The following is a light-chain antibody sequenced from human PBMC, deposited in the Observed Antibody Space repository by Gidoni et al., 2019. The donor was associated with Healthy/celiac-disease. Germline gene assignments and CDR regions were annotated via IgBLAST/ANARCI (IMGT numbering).Light chain of an antibody. CDR1: QSVSSY. J-gene: IGKJ1*01. CDR3: QQRSNWPPVWT. CDR2: DAS. V-gene: IGKV3-11*01. Sequence: ELVLTQSPATLSLSPGERATLSCRASQSVSSYLAWYQQKPGQAPRLLIYDASNRATGIPARFIGSGSGTDFTLTISSLEPEDFAVYYCQQRSNWPPVWTFGQGTKVEIK.